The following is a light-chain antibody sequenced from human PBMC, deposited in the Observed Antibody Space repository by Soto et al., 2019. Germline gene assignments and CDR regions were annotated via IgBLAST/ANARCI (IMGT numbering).Light chain of an antibody. V-gene: IGKV1-39*01. CDR1: QSISNY. CDR3: QQSYSTPG. Sequence: DIQMPQSPSSLSASVGDRVTITCRASQSISNYLNWYQQKPGKAPKLLIYAASTLQSGVPSRFRGSGTGTDFTLPISSLQPEDLASYYCQQSYSTPGFGGGTKVEIK. CDR2: AAS. J-gene: IGKJ4*01.